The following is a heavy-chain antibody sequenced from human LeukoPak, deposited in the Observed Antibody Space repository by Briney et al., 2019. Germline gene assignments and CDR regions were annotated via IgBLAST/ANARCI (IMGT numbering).Heavy chain of an antibody. Sequence: PSETLSLTCTVSGGSISSGDYYWSWIRQPPGKGLEWIGYIYYSGSTYYNPSLKSRVTISVDTSKNQFSLKLSSVTAADTAVYYCASSEIAAAGTFDYWGQGTLVTVSS. D-gene: IGHD6-13*01. V-gene: IGHV4-30-4*01. J-gene: IGHJ4*02. CDR1: GGSISSGDYY. CDR3: ASSEIAAAGTFDY. CDR2: IYYSGST.